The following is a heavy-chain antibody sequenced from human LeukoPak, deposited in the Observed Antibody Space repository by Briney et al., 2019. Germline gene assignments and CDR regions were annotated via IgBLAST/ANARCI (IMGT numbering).Heavy chain of an antibody. D-gene: IGHD2-8*01. J-gene: IGHJ5*02. CDR3: ARDPCTNGVCYQENWFAP. CDR1: GFSFSHCW. Sequence: PGGPLRLPCPPSGFSFSHCWLAWVGQAPRKGRGGGAYIRNTGSETNYVDSVKGRFTITRDNTRNSLFLQMYSLRAEDTAVCYCARDPCTNGVCYQENWFAPWGQGTLVTVPS. V-gene: IGHV3-7*01. CDR2: IRNTGSET.